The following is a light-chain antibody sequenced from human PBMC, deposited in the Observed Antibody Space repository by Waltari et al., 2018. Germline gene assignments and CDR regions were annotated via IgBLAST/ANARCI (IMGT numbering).Light chain of an antibody. CDR1: QGINTW. V-gene: IGKV1-12*01. CDR3: QQANSFPIT. Sequence: DIQMTQSPSSVSASVGDSVTISCRASQGINTWLAWYQQKPGKAPNLLIYAASSLQSGVPSRFNGSGSGTDFTLTINSLQPEDFATYYCQQANSFPITFGQGTRLEI. CDR2: AAS. J-gene: IGKJ5*01.